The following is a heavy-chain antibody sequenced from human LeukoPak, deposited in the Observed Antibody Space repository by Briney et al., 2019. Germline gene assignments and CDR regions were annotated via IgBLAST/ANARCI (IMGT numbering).Heavy chain of an antibody. Sequence: QTGGSLRLSCAASGFTFSSYAMHWVRQAPGKGLEWVSAISGSGGSTYYADSVKGRFTISRDNSKNTLYLQMNSLRAEDTAVYYCAKSIRQQLLPTGVDYWGQGTLVTVSS. V-gene: IGHV3-23*01. D-gene: IGHD6-13*01. CDR3: AKSIRQQLLPTGVDY. J-gene: IGHJ4*02. CDR1: GFTFSSYA. CDR2: ISGSGGST.